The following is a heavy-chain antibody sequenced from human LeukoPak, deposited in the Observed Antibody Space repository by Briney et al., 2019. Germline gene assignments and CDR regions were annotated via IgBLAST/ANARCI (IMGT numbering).Heavy chain of an antibody. Sequence: SETLSLTCTVSGGSISSYYWSWIRQPPGKGLEWIGSIYHSGSTNYNPSLKSRVTISVDKSKNQFSLKLSSVTAADTAVYYCARDLGGMTTVSTWFDPWGQGTLVTVSS. CDR3: ARDLGGMTTVSTWFDP. CDR1: GGSISSYY. CDR2: IYHSGST. V-gene: IGHV4-59*12. D-gene: IGHD4-17*01. J-gene: IGHJ5*02.